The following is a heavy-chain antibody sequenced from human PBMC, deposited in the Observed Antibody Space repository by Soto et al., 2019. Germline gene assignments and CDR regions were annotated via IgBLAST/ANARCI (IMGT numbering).Heavy chain of an antibody. J-gene: IGHJ6*02. V-gene: IGHV3-33*01. CDR1: GFTFSSYG. CDR2: IWYDGSNK. CDR3: ARERVTRDYYYGMDV. D-gene: IGHD2-21*02. Sequence: QVQLVESGGGVVQPGRSLRLSCAASGFTFSSYGMHWVRQAPGKGLEWVAVIWYDGSNKYYADSVKGRFTISRDNSKNTLYLQMNSLRAEDTAVYYCARERVTRDYYYGMDVWGQGTTVNVSS.